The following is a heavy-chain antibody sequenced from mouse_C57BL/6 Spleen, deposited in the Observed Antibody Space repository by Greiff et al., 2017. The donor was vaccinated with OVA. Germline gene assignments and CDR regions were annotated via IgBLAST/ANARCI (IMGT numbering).Heavy chain of an antibody. V-gene: IGHV14-4*01. Sequence: EVQLQQSGAELVRPGASVKLSCTASGFNIKDDYMHWVKQRPEQGLEWIGWIDPENGDTEYASKFQGKATITADTSSNTAYLQLSSLTSEDTAVYYCTTGDYCSSYGYFDVWGTGTTVTVSS. CDR2: IDPENGDT. CDR1: GFNIKDDY. D-gene: IGHD1-1*01. J-gene: IGHJ1*03. CDR3: TTGDYCSSYGYFDV.